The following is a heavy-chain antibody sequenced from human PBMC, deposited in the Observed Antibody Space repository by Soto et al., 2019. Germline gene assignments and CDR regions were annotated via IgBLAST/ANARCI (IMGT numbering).Heavy chain of an antibody. CDR3: ATVGGNWNYVDH. CDR1: GGSISSGGYY. V-gene: IGHV4-31*03. Sequence: PSETLSLTCTVSGGSISSGGYYWSWIRQHPEKGLEWIGYIYYTGSTYYNPSLKSRVTMSVDTSKNQFSLKLSSVTAADTAIYYCATVGGNWNYVDHWGQGTRVTVSS. D-gene: IGHD1-20*01. CDR2: IYYTGST. J-gene: IGHJ4*02.